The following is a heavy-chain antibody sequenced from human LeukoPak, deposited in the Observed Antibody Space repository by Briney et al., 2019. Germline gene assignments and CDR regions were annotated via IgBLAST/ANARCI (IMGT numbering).Heavy chain of an antibody. J-gene: IGHJ4*02. CDR2: ISGSGGST. D-gene: IGHD3-22*01. Sequence: PGGSLRLSCAASGFTFSSYAMSWVRQAPGKGLEWVSAISGSGGSTYYADSVKGRFTISRDNSKNTLYLQMNSLRAEDTAVYYCAKDPTYYYDSSGYPLDWGQGTLVTVSS. CDR1: GFTFSSYA. V-gene: IGHV3-23*01. CDR3: AKDPTYYYDSSGYPLD.